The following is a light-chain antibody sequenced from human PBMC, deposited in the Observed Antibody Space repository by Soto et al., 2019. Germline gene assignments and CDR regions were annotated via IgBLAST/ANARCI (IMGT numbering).Light chain of an antibody. CDR3: CSYAGNSGV. V-gene: IGLV2-23*02. J-gene: IGLJ3*02. Sequence: QSVLTQPASVSGSPGQSIIISCTGTSSDVGSYNFVSWYQQHPGKAPKLMIYEVSKRPSGVSNRFSGSKSGNTASLTISGLQPEDEADYCCSYAGNSGVFGGGTQLTVL. CDR1: SSDVGSYNF. CDR2: EVS.